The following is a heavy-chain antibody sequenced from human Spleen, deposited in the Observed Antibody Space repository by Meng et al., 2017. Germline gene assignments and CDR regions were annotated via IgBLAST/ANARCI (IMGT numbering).Heavy chain of an antibody. J-gene: IGHJ1*01. CDR3: TNDRLNH. Sequence: GESLKISCAASGFAFDDHGMHWVRQAPGKGLEWVATISSDARNEHYVDSVKGRFRISRDNSKNTLYLQMNSLRAEDTAVYYCTNDRLNHWGQGTLVTVSS. CDR2: ISSDARNE. V-gene: IGHV3-30*18. CDR1: GFAFDDHG. D-gene: IGHD3-16*01.